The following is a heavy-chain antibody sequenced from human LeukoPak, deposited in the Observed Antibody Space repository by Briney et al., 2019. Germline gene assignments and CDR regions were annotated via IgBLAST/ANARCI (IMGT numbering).Heavy chain of an antibody. D-gene: IGHD1-26*01. Sequence: GGSLRLSCAASGFTFSSYAMNWVRQAPGKGLEWVSIIYSGGRTYYADSAKGRFTISRDIFKNTVCLQMNSLRAEDTAVYYCAREGATTAFDYWGQGTLVTVSS. CDR3: AREGATTAFDY. CDR1: GFTFSSYA. V-gene: IGHV3-53*01. CDR2: IYSGGRT. J-gene: IGHJ4*02.